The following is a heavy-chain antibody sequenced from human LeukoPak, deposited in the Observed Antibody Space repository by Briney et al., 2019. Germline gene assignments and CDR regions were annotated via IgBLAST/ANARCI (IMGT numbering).Heavy chain of an antibody. CDR1: GGTFSSYA. J-gene: IGHJ4*02. Sequence: SVKVSCKASGGTFSSYAISWVRQAPGQGLEWMGIINPSGGSTSYAQKFQGRVTITADESTSTAYMELSSLRSEDTAVYYCARGGNSGSPDYWGQGTLVTVSS. V-gene: IGHV1-69*11. CDR3: ARGGNSGSPDY. D-gene: IGHD1-26*01. CDR2: INPSGGST.